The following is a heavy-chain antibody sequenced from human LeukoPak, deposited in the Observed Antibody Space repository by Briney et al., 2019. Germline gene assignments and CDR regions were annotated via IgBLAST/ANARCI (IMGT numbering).Heavy chain of an antibody. CDR2: ISSSGSTI. Sequence: GGSLRLSCAATGFTFSSYEMNWVRQAPGKGLEWVSYISSSGSTIYYADSVKGRFTISRDNAKNSLYLQMNSLRAEDTAVYYCARDLSHGDFYGVQPIDYWGQGTLVTVSS. J-gene: IGHJ4*02. CDR3: ARDLSHGDFYGVQPIDY. CDR1: GFTFSSYE. V-gene: IGHV3-48*03. D-gene: IGHD4-17*01.